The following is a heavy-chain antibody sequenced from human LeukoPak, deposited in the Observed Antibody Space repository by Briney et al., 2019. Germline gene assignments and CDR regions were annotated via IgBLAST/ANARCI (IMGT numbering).Heavy chain of an antibody. D-gene: IGHD3-9*01. V-gene: IGHV4-59*01. CDR3: ARTYYDIAGYYYGMDV. CDR2: IYYSGST. CDR1: GGSISSYY. J-gene: IGHJ6*02. Sequence: PSETLSLTCTVSGGSISSYYWSWIRQPPGKGLEWIGYIYYSGSTNYNPSLKSRVTISVDTSKNQFSLKLSSVTAADTAVYYCARTYYDIAGYYYGMDVWGQGTTVTVSS.